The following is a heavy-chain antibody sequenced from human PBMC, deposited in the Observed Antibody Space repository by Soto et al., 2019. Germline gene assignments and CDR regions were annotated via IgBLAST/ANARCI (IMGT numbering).Heavy chain of an antibody. D-gene: IGHD3-3*01. CDR1: GFTFTSYA. CDR3: ARDRSLYYAFWSGYSPSGGMDV. Sequence: WGSLILSCSASGFTFTSYAMHWVRQAPGKGLEFVSAISSYGADTYYAASVKGRFTISRDNSKNTLYLQMNSLRAEDAAVYYCARDRSLYYAFWSGYSPSGGMDVWAQGTTVTVSS. CDR2: ISSYGADT. J-gene: IGHJ6*02. V-gene: IGHV3-64*04.